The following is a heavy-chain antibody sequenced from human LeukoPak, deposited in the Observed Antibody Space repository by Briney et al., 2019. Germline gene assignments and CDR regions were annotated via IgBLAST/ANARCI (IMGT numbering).Heavy chain of an antibody. CDR3: ARGISPLYCSSTSCYSDYFDY. V-gene: IGHV4-34*01. CDR2: INHSGSP. CDR1: GGSFSGYY. D-gene: IGHD2-2*01. J-gene: IGHJ4*02. Sequence: SETLSLTCAVYGGSFSGYYWSWIRQPPGKGLEWIGEINHSGSPNYDPSLKSRVTITVDTSKNQFSLKLSSVTAAGTAVYYCARGISPLYCSSTSCYSDYFDYWGQGTLVTVSS.